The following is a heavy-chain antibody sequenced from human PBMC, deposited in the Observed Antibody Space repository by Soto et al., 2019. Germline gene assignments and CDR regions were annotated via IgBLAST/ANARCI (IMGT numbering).Heavy chain of an antibody. V-gene: IGHV1-3*01. D-gene: IGHD2-8*01. CDR1: GYTFTSYA. CDR3: AVIGYCTNGVCYNNWFDP. J-gene: IGHJ5*02. Sequence: GASVKVSCKASGYTFTSYAMHWVRQAPGQRLEWMGWINAGNGNTKYSQKFQGRVTITRDTSASTAYMELSSLRSEDTAVYYCAVIGYCTNGVCYNNWFDPRGQGTLVTVSS. CDR2: INAGNGNT.